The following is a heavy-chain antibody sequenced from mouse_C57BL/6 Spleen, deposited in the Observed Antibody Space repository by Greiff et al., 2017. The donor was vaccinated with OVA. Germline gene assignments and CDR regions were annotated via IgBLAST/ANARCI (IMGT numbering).Heavy chain of an antibody. CDR2: INPGGGYT. V-gene: IGHV1-7*01. CDR3: VSDSSGYVGVDY. Sequence: QVQLQPSGAELAKPGASVKLSCTASGYTFTSYWMHWVKQRPGQGLEWIGYINPGGGYTKYTPKFQDKATLTADKSSHTAYMQLSSLTDEDSAGYYSVSDSSGYVGVDYWGQGTTRTVSS. CDR1: GYTFTSYW. J-gene: IGHJ2*01. D-gene: IGHD3-2*02.